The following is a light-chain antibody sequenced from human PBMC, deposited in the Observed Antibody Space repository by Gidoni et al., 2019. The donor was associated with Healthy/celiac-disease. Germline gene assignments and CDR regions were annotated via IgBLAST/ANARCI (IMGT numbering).Light chain of an antibody. J-gene: IGKJ4*01. CDR1: QSVSSY. CDR3: QQRSNWPT. V-gene: IGKV3-11*01. CDR2: DAS. Sequence: DIVLTQSPATLSLSPGVRATLSCRASQSVSSYLAWYQQTPGQAPRLLIYDASNRATGIPARFSGSGSGTDFTLTISSREPEDFAVYYCQQRSNWPTFGGGTKVEIK.